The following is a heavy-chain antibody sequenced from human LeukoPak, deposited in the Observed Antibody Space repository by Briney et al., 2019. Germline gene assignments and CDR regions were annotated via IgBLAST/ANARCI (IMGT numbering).Heavy chain of an antibody. V-gene: IGHV4-34*01. D-gene: IGHD3-16*01. Sequence: PSETLSLTCAVYGGSFSGYYWSWIRQPPGKGLEWIGEINHSGSTNYNPSLKSRVTISVDTSKNQFSLKLSSVTAADTAVYYCARRLLGWYFDLWGRGTLLTVSS. J-gene: IGHJ2*01. CDR3: ARRLLGWYFDL. CDR2: INHSGST. CDR1: GGSFSGYY.